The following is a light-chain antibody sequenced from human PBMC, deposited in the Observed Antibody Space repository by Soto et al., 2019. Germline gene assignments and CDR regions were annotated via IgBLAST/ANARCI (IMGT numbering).Light chain of an antibody. CDR2: DAS. CDR3: QQYGSSPGT. CDR1: QNIDRF. Sequence: TQSPSSLSASVGDRVTITCRASQNIDRFLNWHQQKPGQAPRLLLYDASNRATGIPDRFSGSGSGTDFTLTISRLEPEDFAVYYCQQYGSSPGTFGQGTKVDIK. J-gene: IGKJ1*01. V-gene: IGKV3-20*01.